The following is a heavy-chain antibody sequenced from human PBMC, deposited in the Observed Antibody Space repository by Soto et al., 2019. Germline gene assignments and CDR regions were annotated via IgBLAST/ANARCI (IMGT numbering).Heavy chain of an antibody. CDR1: GYTFSDYG. Sequence: QVHLVQSEGELKKPGASVKVSCKTSGYTFSDYGVTWVRQAPGQGLQWMGWINTCNGNTKYEQKFQVRVILSFDESTGTVFLELTSLNFDCATVYYCARGFIPENYWGQGTRVTVSS. V-gene: IGHV1-18*01. J-gene: IGHJ4*02. D-gene: IGHD2-2*01. CDR3: ARGFIPENY. CDR2: INTCNGNT.